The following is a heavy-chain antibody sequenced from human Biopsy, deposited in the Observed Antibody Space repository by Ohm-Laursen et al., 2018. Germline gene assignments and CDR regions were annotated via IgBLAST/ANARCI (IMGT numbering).Heavy chain of an antibody. D-gene: IGHD3-22*01. CDR1: GYTFTGYH. V-gene: IGHV1-2*02. Sequence: SVKVSCNASGYTFTGYHVHWVRQAPGQGLEWMGWINAMTGDTNYAQKFQGRVTMTRDTSISTAYVDLSSLRSDDTAVYYCTRGGYYYDSLAYYYWFDPWGQGTLVTVSS. CDR3: TRGGYYYDSLAYYYWFDP. J-gene: IGHJ5*02. CDR2: INAMTGDT.